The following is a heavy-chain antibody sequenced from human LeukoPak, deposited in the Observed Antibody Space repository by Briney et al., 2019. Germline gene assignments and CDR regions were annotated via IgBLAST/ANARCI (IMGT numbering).Heavy chain of an antibody. CDR1: GGFISSYY. CDR2: IYYSGST. CDR3: ASLHG. Sequence: KPSETLSLTCTVSGGFISSYYWSWIRQPPGKGLEWIGYIYYSGSTNYNPSLKSRVTISVDTSKNQFSLKLSSVTAADTAVYYCASLHGWGQGTLVTVSS. V-gene: IGHV4-59*08. D-gene: IGHD4-11*01. J-gene: IGHJ4*02.